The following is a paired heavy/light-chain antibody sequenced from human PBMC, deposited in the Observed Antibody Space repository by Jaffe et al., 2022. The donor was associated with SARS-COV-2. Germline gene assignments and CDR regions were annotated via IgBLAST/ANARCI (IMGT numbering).Light chain of an antibody. CDR1: NSKIGRNY. Sequence: QSVLTQPPSASGTPGQRVIISCSGSNSKIGRNYVYWYQQFPGTAPKLLIYRNNQRPSGVPDRFSGSKSGTSASLAISGLRSEDEADYYCATWDDSLSGPGVFGGGTKLTVL. V-gene: IGLV1-47*01. J-gene: IGLJ3*02. CDR2: RNN. CDR3: ATWDDSLSGPGV.
Heavy chain of an antibody. CDR1: GFTFSSYA. J-gene: IGHJ4*02. D-gene: IGHD1-26*01. CDR3: ARDHEWELLLDY. V-gene: IGHV3-30*04. CDR2: ISYDGSNK. Sequence: QVQLVESGGGVVQPGRSLRLSCAASGFTFSSYALHWVRRAPGKGLEWVAFISYDGSNKYYADSVKGRFTISRDNSKNTLYLQMNSLGAEDTAVYYCARDHEWELLLDYWGQGTLVTVSS.